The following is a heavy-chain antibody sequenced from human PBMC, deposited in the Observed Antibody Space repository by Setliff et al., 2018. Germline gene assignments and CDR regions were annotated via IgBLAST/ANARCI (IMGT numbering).Heavy chain of an antibody. D-gene: IGHD5-12*01. CDR3: ARGRGGYNQEYLQH. CDR1: GYDFNTYW. J-gene: IGHJ1*01. CDR2: MYPEDSDT. V-gene: IGHV5-51*01. Sequence: GESLKICCKASGYDFNTYWIAWVRQRPGNGLEWMGIMYPEDSDTKYSPSFQGQVTISADKSLRTAYLQWSSLKTSDTAIYYCARGRGGYNQEYLQHWGQGTLVTVSS.